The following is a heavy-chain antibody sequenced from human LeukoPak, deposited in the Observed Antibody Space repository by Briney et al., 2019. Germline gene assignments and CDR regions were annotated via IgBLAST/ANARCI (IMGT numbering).Heavy chain of an antibody. CDR3: ARESITGHRDFDY. Sequence: GGSLRLSCAASGFTFGSYSMNWVRQAPGKGLEWISYISSGSRTIYYADSVEGRFTVSRDNAKNSLYLQMRSLRAEDTAVYYCARESITGHRDFDYWGQGTLVTVSS. J-gene: IGHJ4*02. D-gene: IGHD1-20*01. CDR2: ISSGSRTI. V-gene: IGHV3-48*01. CDR1: GFTFGSYS.